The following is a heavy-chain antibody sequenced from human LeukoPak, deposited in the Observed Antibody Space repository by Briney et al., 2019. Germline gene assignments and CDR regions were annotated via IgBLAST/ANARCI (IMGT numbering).Heavy chain of an antibody. CDR2: ISDSGGDT. D-gene: IGHD2-2*02. Sequence: GSLRLSCAASGFTFSYYGVNWVRQAPERGLEWVSIISDSGGDTSYADFGKGRFTISRDNSKNTLYLQMNSLRVEDTAVYYCAKSDCTSSSCYTIDSWGQGILVTVSS. CDR1: GFTFSYYG. CDR3: AKSDCTSSSCYTIDS. J-gene: IGHJ4*02. V-gene: IGHV3-23*01.